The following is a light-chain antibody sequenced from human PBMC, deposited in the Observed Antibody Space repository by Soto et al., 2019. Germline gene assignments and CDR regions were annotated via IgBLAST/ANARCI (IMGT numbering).Light chain of an antibody. CDR2: EVR. CDR1: SSDIGAYSF. CDR3: SSYTSSNTWV. J-gene: IGLJ3*02. Sequence: QSVLTQPASVSGSPGQSITISCTGTSSDIGAYSFFSWYQQHPGKAPKLMIYEVRNRPSGVSNRISGSKSGNTASLTISGLQAEDEADYYCSSYTSSNTWVFGGGTKVTVL. V-gene: IGLV2-14*01.